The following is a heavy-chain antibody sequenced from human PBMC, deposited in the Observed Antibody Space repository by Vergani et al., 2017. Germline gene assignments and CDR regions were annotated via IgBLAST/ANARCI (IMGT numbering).Heavy chain of an antibody. CDR2: IYSGGST. CDR1: GFTVSSNY. J-gene: IGHJ6*02. CDR3: ARDQRSYYYYGMDV. V-gene: IGHV3-53*01. Sequence: EVQLVESGGGLIQPGGSLRLSCAASGFTVSSNYMSWVRQAPGKGLEWVSVIYSGGSTYYADSVKGRFTISRDNSKNTLYLQMNSLRAEDTAVCYCARDQRSYYYYGMDVWGQGTTVTVSS.